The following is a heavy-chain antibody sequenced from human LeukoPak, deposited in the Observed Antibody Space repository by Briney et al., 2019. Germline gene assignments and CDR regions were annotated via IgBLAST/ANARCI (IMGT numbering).Heavy chain of an antibody. CDR2: IYYGGST. CDR1: GGSISSYY. Sequence: PSETLFLTCTVSGGSISSYYWSWIRQPPGKGLEWIAYIYYGGSTSYNPSLKSRVTISVDTSKNQFSLKLSSVTAADTAVYYCARDTSGWYFDYWGQGTLVTVSS. CDR3: ARDTSGWYFDY. D-gene: IGHD6-19*01. V-gene: IGHV4-59*01. J-gene: IGHJ4*02.